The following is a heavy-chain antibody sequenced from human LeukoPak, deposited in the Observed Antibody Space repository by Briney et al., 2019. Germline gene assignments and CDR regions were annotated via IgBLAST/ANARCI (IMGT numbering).Heavy chain of an antibody. J-gene: IGHJ4*02. CDR2: INWNGAST. V-gene: IGHV3-20*04. CDR3: ARVGVVRGVSNC. CDR1: GFTFDDYD. D-gene: IGHD3-10*01. Sequence: PGGSLRLSCAASGFTFDDYDMSWVRQVPGKGLEWVSAINWNGASTGYADSVKGRFTISRDNAKNSLYLQMNSLSAEDTAVYYCARVGVVRGVSNCWGQGTLVTVSS.